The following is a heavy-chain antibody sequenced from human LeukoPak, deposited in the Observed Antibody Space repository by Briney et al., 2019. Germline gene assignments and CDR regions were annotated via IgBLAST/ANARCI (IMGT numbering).Heavy chain of an antibody. V-gene: IGHV4-39*01. CDR1: GGSISSSFNY. J-gene: IGHJ5*02. D-gene: IGHD3-16*01. CDR2: IYESGSA. CDR3: ARHYGP. Sequence: KGSETLSLTCTVSGGSISSSFNYWAWIRQPPGKGLEWIGSIYESGSAYYNPSLKSRITMSVDTSENQFSLKLTSVTAADTAVYYCARHYGPWGQGTLLTVST.